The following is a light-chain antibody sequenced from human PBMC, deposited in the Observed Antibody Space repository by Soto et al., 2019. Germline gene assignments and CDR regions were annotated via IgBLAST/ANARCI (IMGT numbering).Light chain of an antibody. CDR1: SSDVGGYNY. V-gene: IGLV2-14*03. J-gene: IGLJ1*01. CDR3: SSYTTSNTRQIV. Sequence: QSVLTQPAPVSXSPGQSITISCTGTSSDVGGYNYVSWYQHHPGKAPKLLIYDVSNRPSGVSNRFSGSKSDNTASLTISGLQPEDEADYYCSSYTTSNTRQIVFGTGTKVTVL. CDR2: DVS.